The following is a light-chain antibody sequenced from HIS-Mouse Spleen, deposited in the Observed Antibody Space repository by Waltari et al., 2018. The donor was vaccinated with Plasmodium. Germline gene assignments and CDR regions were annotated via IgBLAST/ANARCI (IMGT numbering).Light chain of an antibody. Sequence: DIQMTQSPSTLSASVGDRCTITCRASQSISSWLAWYQQKPGKAPKLLIYKASSLESGVPSRFSGSGSGTEFTLTISSLQPDDFATYYCQQYNSYSWTFGQGTKVEIK. CDR3: QQYNSYSWT. J-gene: IGKJ1*01. CDR2: KAS. CDR1: QSISSW. V-gene: IGKV1-5*03.